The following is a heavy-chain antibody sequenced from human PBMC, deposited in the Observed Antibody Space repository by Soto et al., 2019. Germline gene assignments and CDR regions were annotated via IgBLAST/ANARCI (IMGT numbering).Heavy chain of an antibody. V-gene: IGHV4-59*01. CDR2: IYYSGST. Sequence: SETLSLTCTVSGGSISSYYWSWIRQPTGKGLEWIGYIYYSGSTNYNPSLKSRVTISVDTSKNQFSLKLSSVTAADTAMYYCARVGTQRDGYNQPFFDYWGQGTLLTVSS. CDR3: ARVGTQRDGYNQPFFDY. D-gene: IGHD5-12*01. CDR1: GGSISSYY. J-gene: IGHJ4*02.